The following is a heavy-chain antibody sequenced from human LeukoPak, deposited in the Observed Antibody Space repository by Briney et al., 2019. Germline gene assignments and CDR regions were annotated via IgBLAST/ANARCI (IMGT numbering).Heavy chain of an antibody. CDR2: IYTGGST. Sequence: GGSLRLSCAASGFTVSSSYMSWVRQGPGKGLEWVSVIYTGGSTFYADSVKGRFIISRDNAKNSLYLQMNCLRAEDTAVYYCATEYGSSSGRAFDIWGQGTMVTVSS. J-gene: IGHJ3*02. V-gene: IGHV3-53*01. CDR3: ATEYGSSSGRAFDI. CDR1: GFTVSSSY. D-gene: IGHD6-6*01.